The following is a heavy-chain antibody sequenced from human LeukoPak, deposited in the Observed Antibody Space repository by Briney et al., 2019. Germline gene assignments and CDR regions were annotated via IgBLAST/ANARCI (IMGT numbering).Heavy chain of an antibody. CDR1: GFTFSSYA. J-gene: IGHJ4*02. D-gene: IGHD6-25*01. V-gene: IGHV3-23*01. Sequence: PGGSLRLSCAASGFTFSSYAMSWVRQAPGKGLEWVSAISGSGGSTYYADSVKGRFTISRDNSKNTLYLQMNSLRAEDAAVYFCAKDSGYSWQYFFDYWGQGTLVTVSS. CDR2: ISGSGGST. CDR3: AKDSGYSWQYFFDY.